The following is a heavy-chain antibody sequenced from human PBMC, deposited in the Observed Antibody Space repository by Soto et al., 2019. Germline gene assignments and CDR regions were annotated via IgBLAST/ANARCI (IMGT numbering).Heavy chain of an antibody. CDR3: ARFGYDIMDPFEY. CDR2: IYYSGST. Sequence: SETLSLPCTVSGGSISSYYWSWIRQPPGKGLEWIGYIYYSGSTNYNPSLKSRVTISVDTSKNQFSLKLSSVTAADTAVYYCARFGYDIMDPFEYWGQGTLVTVSS. D-gene: IGHD3-9*01. J-gene: IGHJ4*02. CDR1: GGSISSYY. V-gene: IGHV4-59*01.